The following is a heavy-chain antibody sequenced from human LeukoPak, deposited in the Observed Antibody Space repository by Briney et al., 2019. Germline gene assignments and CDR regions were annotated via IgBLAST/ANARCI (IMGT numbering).Heavy chain of an antibody. J-gene: IGHJ3*02. CDR3: AREGYYDSRGYRMVGAFDI. V-gene: IGHV4-30-2*01. D-gene: IGHD3-22*01. CDR1: GGSISSGGYS. Sequence: SDTLSLPCAVSGGSISSGGYSWSWIRQPPGKVQEWIGYIYRSGNIYYNPSLKSRVTISVDRSKNQFSLQLSSVTAAYTAVYFCAREGYYDSRGYRMVGAFDIWGQGTMVTVSS. CDR2: IYRSGNI.